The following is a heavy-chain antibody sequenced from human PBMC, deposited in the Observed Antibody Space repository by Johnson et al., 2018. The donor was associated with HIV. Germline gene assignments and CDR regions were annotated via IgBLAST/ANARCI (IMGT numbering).Heavy chain of an antibody. D-gene: IGHD3-16*01. CDR1: GFTFSSYW. J-gene: IGHJ3*02. CDR3: VKDRGRPGTPAGLDI. CDR2: INSDESSP. V-gene: IGHV3-74*01. Sequence: VQVVESGGGLVQPGGSLRLSCAASGFTFSSYWMHWVRQAPGKGLVWVSRINSDESSPTYADSVKGRFTISRDNFKNTLFLQMNSLRVEDTAEYYCVKDRGRPGTPAGLDIWGQGTVVTVSS.